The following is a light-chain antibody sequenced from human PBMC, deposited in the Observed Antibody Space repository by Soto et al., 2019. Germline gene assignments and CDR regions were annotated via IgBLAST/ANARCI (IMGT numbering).Light chain of an antibody. J-gene: IGLJ1*01. Sequence: QSALTQPASVSGSPGQSITISCTGTSSDVGGYEYVSWYQHHPGKAPKLMIYDVSNRPSGVSNRFSGSKSGNTASLTISGLQAEDEADYYCSSYTSSSTDVFGTGTKLTVL. CDR1: SSDVGGYEY. V-gene: IGLV2-14*03. CDR2: DVS. CDR3: SSYTSSSTDV.